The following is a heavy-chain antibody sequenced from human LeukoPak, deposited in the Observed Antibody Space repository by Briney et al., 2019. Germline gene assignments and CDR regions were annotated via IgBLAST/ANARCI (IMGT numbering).Heavy chain of an antibody. CDR3: AAVVVVAAPYYYGMDV. V-gene: IGHV1-18*01. Sequence: ASVKVSCKASGYTFTRYGISWVRQAPGQGLEWMGWISAYNGNTNYAQKLQGRVTMTTDTSTSTAYMELRSLRSDDTAVYYCAAVVVVAAPYYYGMDVWGQGTTVTVSS. CDR1: GYTFTRYG. D-gene: IGHD2-15*01. CDR2: ISAYNGNT. J-gene: IGHJ6*02.